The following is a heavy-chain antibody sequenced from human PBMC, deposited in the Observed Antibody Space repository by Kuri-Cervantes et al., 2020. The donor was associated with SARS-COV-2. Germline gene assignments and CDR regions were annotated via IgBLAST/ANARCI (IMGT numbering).Heavy chain of an antibody. CDR1: GYTFTRYY. V-gene: IGHV1-18*01. Sequence: ASVKVSCKASGYTFTRYYMHWVRQAPGQGLEWMGWISAYNGNTNYSQKFQGRVTMTTDTSTSTAYMELRSLRSDDTAVYYCASTSIAASIYNYYGMDVWGQGTTVTVSS. D-gene: IGHD6-6*01. CDR2: ISAYNGNT. J-gene: IGHJ6*02. CDR3: ASTSIAASIYNYYGMDV.